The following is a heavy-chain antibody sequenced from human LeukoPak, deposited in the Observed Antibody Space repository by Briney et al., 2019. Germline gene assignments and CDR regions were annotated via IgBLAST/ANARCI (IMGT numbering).Heavy chain of an antibody. CDR3: ARNLKAGTWGNWFDP. CDR2: IYYSGST. CDR1: GGSISSYC. D-gene: IGHD6-19*01. V-gene: IGHV4-59*01. J-gene: IGHJ5*02. Sequence: PSETLSLTCTVSGGSISSYCWSWIRQPPGKGLESIGYIYYSGSTNYNPSLKSRVTISVDTSKNQFSLKLSSVTAADTAVYYCARNLKAGTWGNWFDPWGQGTLVTVSS.